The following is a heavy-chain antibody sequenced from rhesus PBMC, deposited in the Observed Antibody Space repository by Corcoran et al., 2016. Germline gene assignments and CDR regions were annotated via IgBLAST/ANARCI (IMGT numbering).Heavy chain of an antibody. V-gene: IGHV3S5*01. CDR1: GFTFSSYG. CDR3: AKDPVNTVTPLDY. CDR2: INCGGGST. D-gene: IGHD4-23*01. J-gene: IGHJ4*01. Sequence: EVQLVETGGGLVQPGGSLKLSCAASGFTFSSYGMSWVRQAQGKGLEWVSAINCGGGSTYYADSVNGRFTISKDNSKNTLSLQMNSLRAEDTAVYYCAKDPVNTVTPLDYWGQGVLVTVSS.